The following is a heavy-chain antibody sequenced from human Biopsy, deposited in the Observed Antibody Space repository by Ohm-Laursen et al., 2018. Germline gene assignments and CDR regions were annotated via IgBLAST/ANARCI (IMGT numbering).Heavy chain of an antibody. J-gene: IGHJ4*02. CDR1: GFTFDDYA. Sequence: SLRLSCTASGFTFDDYAMHWVRQVPGKDLEWVSGISWSSGTIGYADSVKGRFTVSRDNAKNSLFLQMNSLRVEDTALYYCVKSAYSSGFWEASDYWGQGTLVTVSS. CDR2: ISWSSGTI. CDR3: VKSAYSSGFWEASDY. V-gene: IGHV3-9*01. D-gene: IGHD6-19*01.